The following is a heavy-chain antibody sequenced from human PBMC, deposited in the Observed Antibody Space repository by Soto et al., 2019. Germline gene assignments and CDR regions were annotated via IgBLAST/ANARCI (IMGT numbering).Heavy chain of an antibody. V-gene: IGHV4-31*03. CDR2: ISDSGSS. Sequence: QVQLQESGPGLVKPSQTLTLTCTVSGGSISSGRFYWSWIRQHPGKGLEWIGHISDSGSSYYNPSLESRVTISVDTSKNQFSLKLSAVTAADTAVYFCARTTFYDVFTAYYSLFDYWGQGIMVTVSS. CDR1: GGSISSGRFY. J-gene: IGHJ4*02. D-gene: IGHD3-9*01. CDR3: ARTTFYDVFTAYYSLFDY.